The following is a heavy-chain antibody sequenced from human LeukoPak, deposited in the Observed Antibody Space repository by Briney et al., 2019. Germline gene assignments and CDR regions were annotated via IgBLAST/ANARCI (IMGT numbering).Heavy chain of an antibody. CDR1: GFTFSSYW. V-gene: IGHV3-7*03. CDR2: IKPDGSEK. D-gene: IGHD6-13*01. J-gene: IGHJ4*02. CDR3: ASWAAAGTKEVY. Sequence: PGGSLRLSCAASGFTFSSYWMTWVRQAPGKGLEWVANIKPDGSEKKYVDSVKGRFTISRDNAKNSLYLQMNSLRAEDTALYYCASWAAAGTKEVYWGQGTLVTVSS.